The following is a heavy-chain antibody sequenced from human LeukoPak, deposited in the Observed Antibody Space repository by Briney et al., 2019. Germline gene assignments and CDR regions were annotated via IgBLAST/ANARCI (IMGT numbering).Heavy chain of an antibody. J-gene: IGHJ5*02. CDR3: AKEHCSSTSCYYNWFDP. CDR2: ISGSGGST. V-gene: IGHV3-23*01. CDR1: GFTFSSYA. D-gene: IGHD2-2*01. Sequence: GGSLRLSCAASGFTFSSYAMSWVRQAPGKGLEWVSAISGSGGSTYYADSVKGRFTISRDNSKNTLYLQMNSLRAEDTAVYYCAKEHCSSTSCYYNWFDPWGQGTLVTVSA.